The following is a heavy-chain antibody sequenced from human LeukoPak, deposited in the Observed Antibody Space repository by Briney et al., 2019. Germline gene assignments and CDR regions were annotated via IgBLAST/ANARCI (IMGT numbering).Heavy chain of an antibody. CDR3: AKTGAGYYYMDV. CDR2: ISGSGGST. CDR1: GFTSSSYA. J-gene: IGHJ6*03. V-gene: IGHV3-23*01. Sequence: GGSLRLSCAASGFTSSSYAMSWVRKAPGKGLEWVSAISGSGGSTYYAGSVKGRFTISRDNSKNTLYLQMNSLRAEDTAVYYCAKTGAGYYYMDVWGKGTMVTLSS. D-gene: IGHD7-27*01.